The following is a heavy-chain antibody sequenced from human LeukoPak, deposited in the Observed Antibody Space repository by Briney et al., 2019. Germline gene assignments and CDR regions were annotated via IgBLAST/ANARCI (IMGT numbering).Heavy chain of an antibody. V-gene: IGHV3-30*02. J-gene: IGHJ4*02. CDR1: GFTFSSYG. CDR2: IRYDGSNK. Sequence: GGSLRLSCAASGFTFSSYGMHWVRQAPGKGLEWVAFIRYDGSNKYYADSVKGRFTISRDNSKNTLYLQMNSLRAEDTAVYYCAKDPYSSGWYDGEYFDYWGQGTLVTVSS. D-gene: IGHD6-19*01. CDR3: AKDPYSSGWYDGEYFDY.